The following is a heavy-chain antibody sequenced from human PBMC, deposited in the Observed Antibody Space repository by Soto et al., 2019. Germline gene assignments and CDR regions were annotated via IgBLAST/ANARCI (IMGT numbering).Heavy chain of an antibody. D-gene: IGHD1-26*01. CDR3: TTGGISGSRWWYFGLDV. V-gene: IGHV3-15*07. Sequence: GGALRLPWVGSGLRLNKAWMNGVRHAPGKGLEWVGRIKSKTSDGTTDYAAPVKGRFTISRDDSRDTLYLQMNGLKTEDTAVYYCTTGGISGSRWWYFGLDVWGQGT. CDR1: GLRLNKAW. J-gene: IGHJ6*02. CDR2: IKSKTSDGTT.